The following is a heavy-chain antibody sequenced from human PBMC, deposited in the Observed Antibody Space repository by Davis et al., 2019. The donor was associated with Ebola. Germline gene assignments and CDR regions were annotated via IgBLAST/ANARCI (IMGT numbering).Heavy chain of an antibody. Sequence: SETLSLTCTVSGGSISSSSYYWGWIRQPPGKGLEWIGSIYYSRSTYYNPSLKSRVTISVDTSKNQFSLKLSSVTAADTAVYYSTVAGYDGWDYWGQGTLVTVSS. CDR3: TVAGYDGWDY. CDR2: IYYSRST. CDR1: GGSISSSSYY. D-gene: IGHD5-12*01. J-gene: IGHJ4*02. V-gene: IGHV4-39*01.